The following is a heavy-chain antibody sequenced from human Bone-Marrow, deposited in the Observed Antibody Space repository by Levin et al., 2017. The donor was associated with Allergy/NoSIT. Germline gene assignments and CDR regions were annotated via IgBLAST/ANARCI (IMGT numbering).Heavy chain of an antibody. CDR3: AKVGLLSSPLIR. CDR1: GFTFSSYA. D-gene: IGHD3-16*01. CDR2: ISYDGSNK. Sequence: GGSLRLSCAASGFTFSSYAMHWVRQAPGKGLEWVAVISYDGSNKYYADSVKGRFTISRDNSKNTLYLQMNSLRAEDTAVYYCAKVGLLSSPLIRWGQGTLVTVSS. J-gene: IGHJ4*02. V-gene: IGHV3-30*04.